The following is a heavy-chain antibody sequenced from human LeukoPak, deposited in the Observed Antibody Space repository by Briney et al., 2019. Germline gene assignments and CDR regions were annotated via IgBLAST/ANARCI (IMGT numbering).Heavy chain of an antibody. CDR3: ARAKSGYLSLDF. V-gene: IGHV4-61*01. D-gene: IGHD3-3*01. CDR2: VYFSGST. J-gene: IGHJ4*02. Sequence: SETLSLTCTVSGGSVSNDNYYWSWIRQSPGKGLESIGYVYFSGSTSYNPSLNSRVTMSADTSKNQFSLKLSSVTAADTAVYYCARAKSGYLSLDFWGQGTLVTVSS. CDR1: GGSVSNDNYY.